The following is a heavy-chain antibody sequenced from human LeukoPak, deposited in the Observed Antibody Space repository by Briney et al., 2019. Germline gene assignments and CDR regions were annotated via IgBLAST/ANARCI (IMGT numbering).Heavy chain of an antibody. CDR3: ARNGSGWYFLDY. V-gene: IGHV1-18*01. Sequence: GASVKVSCKATGYTVASYGISWVRQAPGQGPEWMGWISAYNGYTNYAQKFQGRVTMTTDTSTNTAYMVLRSLRSDDTAVYYCARNGSGWYFLDYWGQGTLVTVSS. J-gene: IGHJ4*02. D-gene: IGHD6-19*01. CDR2: ISAYNGYT. CDR1: GYTVASYG.